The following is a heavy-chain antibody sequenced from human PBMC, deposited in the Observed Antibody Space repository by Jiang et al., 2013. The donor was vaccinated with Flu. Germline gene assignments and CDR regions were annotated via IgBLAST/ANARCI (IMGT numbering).Heavy chain of an antibody. Sequence: LLKPSETLSLTCAVYGGSFSGYCWSWIRQPPGKGLEWIGEINHSGSTNYNPSLKSRVTISVDTSKNQFSLKLSSVTAADTAVYYCARVTGVVVTAIQYYYYGMDVWGQGTTVTVSS. D-gene: IGHD2-21*02. CDR1: GGSFSGYC. CDR3: ARVTGVVVTAIQYYYYGMDV. J-gene: IGHJ6*02. V-gene: IGHV4-34*01. CDR2: INHSGST.